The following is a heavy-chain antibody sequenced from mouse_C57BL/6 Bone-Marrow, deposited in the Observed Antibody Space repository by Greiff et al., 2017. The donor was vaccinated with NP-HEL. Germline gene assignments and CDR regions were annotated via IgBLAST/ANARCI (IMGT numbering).Heavy chain of an antibody. Sequence: QVQLQQSGAELARPGASVKLSCKASGYTFTSYGISWVKQRTGQGLEWIGEIYPRSGNTYYNEKFKGKATLTADKSSSTAYMELRSLTSEDSAVYFCAREHYGSSHWYFDVWGTGTTVTVSS. CDR3: AREHYGSSHWYFDV. J-gene: IGHJ1*03. CDR2: IYPRSGNT. D-gene: IGHD1-1*01. CDR1: GYTFTSYG. V-gene: IGHV1-81*01.